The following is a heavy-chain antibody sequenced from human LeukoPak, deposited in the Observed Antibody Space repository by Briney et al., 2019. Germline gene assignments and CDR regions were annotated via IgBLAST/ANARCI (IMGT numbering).Heavy chain of an antibody. J-gene: IGHJ4*02. CDR3: ARDCGAGSCSIGIFDF. D-gene: IGHD2-15*01. CDR1: GGSISSYY. CDR2: ITHSGST. V-gene: IGHV4-59*06. Sequence: PSETLSLTCTVSGGSISSYYWSWIRHLPGQGLEWIGYITHSGSTSYNPSLKSRLTISVDTSKNHFSLKLTSVTVADTAVYFCARDCGAGSCSIGIFDFWGQGALVSVSS.